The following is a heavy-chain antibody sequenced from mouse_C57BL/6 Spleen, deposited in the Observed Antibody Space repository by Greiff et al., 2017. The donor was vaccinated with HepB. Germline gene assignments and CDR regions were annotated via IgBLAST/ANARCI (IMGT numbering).Heavy chain of an antibody. Sequence: VQLKQPGAELVKPGASVKLSCKASGYTFTSYWMHWVKQRPGQGLEWIGMIHPNSGSTNYNEKFKSKATLTVDKSSSTAYMQLSSLTSEDSAVYYCASYYGSSYDAMDYWGQGTSVTVSS. CDR1: GYTFTSYW. J-gene: IGHJ4*01. CDR2: IHPNSGST. D-gene: IGHD1-1*01. V-gene: IGHV1-64*01. CDR3: ASYYGSSYDAMDY.